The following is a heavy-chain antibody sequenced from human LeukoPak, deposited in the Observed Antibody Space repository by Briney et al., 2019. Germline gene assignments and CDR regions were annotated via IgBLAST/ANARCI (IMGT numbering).Heavy chain of an antibody. CDR1: GFTFSRYW. CDR3: ARAPSEVGGYYPEYFRH. V-gene: IGHV3-74*01. J-gene: IGHJ1*01. D-gene: IGHD3-3*01. Sequence: GGSLRLSCEASGFTFSRYWMHWVRQAPGKGLVWVSRIKSNGKTNYADSVKGRFTISRDNAKNTVSLQMNSLRAGDTGVYYCARAPSEVGGYYPEYFRHWGQGTLVTVSS. CDR2: IKSNGKT.